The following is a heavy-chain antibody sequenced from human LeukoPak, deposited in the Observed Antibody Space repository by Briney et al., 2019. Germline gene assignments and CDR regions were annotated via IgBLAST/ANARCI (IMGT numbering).Heavy chain of an antibody. Sequence: ASVKVSCKASGYTFTSYGISWVRQAPGQGLEWMGWISAYNGNTNYAQKLQGRVTMTRDMSTSTVYMELSSLRSEDTAVYYCARGLSVAGSDYWGQGTLVTVSS. V-gene: IGHV1-18*01. CDR1: GYTFTSYG. CDR3: ARGLSVAGSDY. J-gene: IGHJ4*02. CDR2: ISAYNGNT. D-gene: IGHD6-19*01.